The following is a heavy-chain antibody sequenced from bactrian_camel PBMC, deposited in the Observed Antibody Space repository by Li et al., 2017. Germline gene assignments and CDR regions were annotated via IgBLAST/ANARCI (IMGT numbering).Heavy chain of an antibody. CDR3: AADNIACGLVNRDYRY. CDR2: IYTGGGSP. V-gene: IGHV3S54*01. CDR1: GLTYPNEC. Sequence: HVQLVESGGGSAQAGGSLRLTCSASGLTYPNECIGWFRQNERKEREWVAGIYTGGGSPSYADSVKGRFTISKDNAKNTLYLQKNSLKPEDTAMYYCAADNIACGLVNRDYRYYGQGTQVTVS. D-gene: IGHD6*01. J-gene: IGHJ4*01.